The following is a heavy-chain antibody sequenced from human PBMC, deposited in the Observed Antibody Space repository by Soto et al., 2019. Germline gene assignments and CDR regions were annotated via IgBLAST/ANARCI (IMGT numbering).Heavy chain of an antibody. CDR3: AREPRATAMPVFDY. J-gene: IGHJ4*02. V-gene: IGHV4-30-4*01. D-gene: IGHD5-18*01. CDR2: ISYGGST. Sequence: SETLSLTCTVSGGSISSGDFYWSWIRQPPGKGLEWIGYISYGGSTYYNPSLKSRVTISVDTSKNQFSLKLSSVTAADTAVYYCAREPRATAMPVFDYWGQGTLVTVSS. CDR1: GGSISSGDFY.